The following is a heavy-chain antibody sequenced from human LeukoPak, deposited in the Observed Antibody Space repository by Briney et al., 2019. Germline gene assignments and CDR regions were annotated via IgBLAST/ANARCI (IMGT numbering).Heavy chain of an antibody. CDR1: GGSISSSSYY. CDR2: IYYSGST. V-gene: IGHV4-39*07. Sequence: SETLSLTCSVSGGSISSSSYYWGWIRQPPGKGLEWIGSIYYSGSTYCNPSLESRVTISVDTSKNQFSLKLSSVTAADTAVYYCARGGSFDWLLPVPDAFDIWGQGTMVTVSS. CDR3: ARGGSFDWLLPVPDAFDI. J-gene: IGHJ3*02. D-gene: IGHD3-9*01.